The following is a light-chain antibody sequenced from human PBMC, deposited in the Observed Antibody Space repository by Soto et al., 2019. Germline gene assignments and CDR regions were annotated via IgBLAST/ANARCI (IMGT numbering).Light chain of an antibody. V-gene: IGLV1-40*01. CDR3: QSYDISLHNYV. Sequence: QSALTQPPSVSGAPGQRVYISCTGSTSNIGAPYDVHWYQHLPGTAPKLLIYGDNNWPSGVPDRFSGSKSGTSASLAITRLQAEDEADYYCQSYDISLHNYVFGTGTKVTVL. CDR1: TSNIGAPYD. J-gene: IGLJ1*01. CDR2: GDN.